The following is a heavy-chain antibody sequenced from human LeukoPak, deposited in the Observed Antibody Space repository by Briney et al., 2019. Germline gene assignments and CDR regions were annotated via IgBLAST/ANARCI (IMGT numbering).Heavy chain of an antibody. CDR1: GFTFISYG. CDR2: ISKDGSDK. J-gene: IGHJ4*02. CDR3: AKEYDDY. Sequence: GGSLRLSCAASGFTFISYGIHWVRQAPGKGLEWVAVISKDGSDKKYADSVKGRFIISRDNSKNTLYLQMNSLRAEDTAVYYCAKEYDDYWGQGTLVTVSS. V-gene: IGHV3-30*18. D-gene: IGHD2-8*01.